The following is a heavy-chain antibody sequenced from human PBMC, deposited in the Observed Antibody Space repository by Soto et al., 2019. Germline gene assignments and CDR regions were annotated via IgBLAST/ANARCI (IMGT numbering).Heavy chain of an antibody. CDR1: GFTFSSYW. D-gene: IGHD6-19*01. CDR3: ARGSSGWYEVDY. CDR2: IKQDGSEK. J-gene: IGHJ4*02. Sequence: EVQLVESGGGLVQPGGSLRLSCAASGFTFSSYWMNWVRQAPGKGLEWVANIKQDGSEKNYVGSVKGRFTISRDDAKNSLYLQMNSLRAEDTAVYYCARGSSGWYEVDYWGQGTLVTVSS. V-gene: IGHV3-7*02.